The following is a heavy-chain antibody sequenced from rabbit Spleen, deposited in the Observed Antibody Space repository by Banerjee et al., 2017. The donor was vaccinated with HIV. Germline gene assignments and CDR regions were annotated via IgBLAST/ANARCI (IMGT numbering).Heavy chain of an antibody. CDR3: ARGSATMTMVITGYYLKL. D-gene: IGHD2-1*01. J-gene: IGHJ4*01. CDR2: IAGSSSGFT. V-gene: IGHV1S40*01. CDR1: GFSFSSSDY. Sequence: QSLEESGGDLVKPGASLTLTCTASGFSFSSSDYMCWVRQAPGKGLEWISCIAGSSSGFTYSATWATGRFTISKTSSTTVTLQMTSLTAADTATYFCARGSATMTMVITGYYLKLWGPGTLVTVS.